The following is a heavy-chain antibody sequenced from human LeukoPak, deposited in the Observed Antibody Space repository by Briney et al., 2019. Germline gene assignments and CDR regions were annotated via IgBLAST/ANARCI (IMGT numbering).Heavy chain of an antibody. V-gene: IGHV1-8*01. CDR1: GYTFTSYD. CDR2: MNPNSGNT. J-gene: IGHJ3*02. CDR3: ARGDELELLDAFDI. D-gene: IGHD1-7*01. Sequence: ASVKVPCKASGYTFTSYDINWVRQATGQGLEWMGWMNPNSGNTGYAQKFQGRVTMTRNTSISTAYMELSSLRSEDTAVYYCARGDELELLDAFDIWGQGTMVTVSS.